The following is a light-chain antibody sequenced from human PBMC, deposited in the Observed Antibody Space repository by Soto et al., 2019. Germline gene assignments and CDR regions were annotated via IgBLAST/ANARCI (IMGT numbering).Light chain of an antibody. V-gene: IGKV1-9*01. Sequence: IQLTHSPSSLSASVGDIVTITCRASQGISSYLAWYQQKPGKAPKLLIYTASTLQSGVPSRFSGSGSGTEFTLTISSLQPEDFAVYYCQQDYNLPRGFGGGTKVDIK. CDR3: QQDYNLPRG. J-gene: IGKJ4*01. CDR2: TAS. CDR1: QGISSY.